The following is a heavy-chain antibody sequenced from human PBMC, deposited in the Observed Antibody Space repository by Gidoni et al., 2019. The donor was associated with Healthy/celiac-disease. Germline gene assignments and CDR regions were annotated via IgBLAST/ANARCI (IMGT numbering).Heavy chain of an antibody. D-gene: IGHD1-7*01. V-gene: IGHV1-3*01. J-gene: IGHJ4*02. Sequence: QAPGQRLEWMGWINAGNGNTKYSQKFQGRVTITRDTSASTAYMELSSLRSEDTAVYYCARRGTGTTLGPSDGGYYFDYWGQGTLVTVSS. CDR2: INAGNGNT. CDR3: ARRGTGTTLGPSDGGYYFDY.